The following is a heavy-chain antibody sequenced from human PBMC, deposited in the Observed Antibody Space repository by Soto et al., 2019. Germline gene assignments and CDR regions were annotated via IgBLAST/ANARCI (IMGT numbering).Heavy chain of an antibody. CDR2: IYYSGST. Sequence: SENLSLTCTVSGGSISSYCLSWIRQPPRKGMEWIGYIYYSGSTNYNPSLKSRVTISVDTSKNQFSLKLSSVTAADTAVYYCARAIKLGWLSSGYPYHIWGRGRLV. CDR3: ARAIKLGWLSSGYPYHI. CDR1: GGSISSYC. V-gene: IGHV4-59*01. J-gene: IGHJ3*02. D-gene: IGHD3-10*02.